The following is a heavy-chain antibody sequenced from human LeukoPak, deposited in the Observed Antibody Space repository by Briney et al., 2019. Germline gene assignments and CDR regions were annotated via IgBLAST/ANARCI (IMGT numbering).Heavy chain of an antibody. CDR1: GYTFTSYY. V-gene: IGHV1-46*01. CDR3: AGDQFRWSYNNDRSGSFDY. CDR2: INPSGGSA. J-gene: IGHJ4*02. Sequence: GASVKVSCKASGYTFTSYYMHWVRQAPGQGLEWMGIINPSGGSASYAQKFQGRVTMTRDTSTSTVNMELSSLSSEETAGYNFAGDQFRWSYNNDRSGSFDYWGQGTLVTVSS. D-gene: IGHD3-22*01.